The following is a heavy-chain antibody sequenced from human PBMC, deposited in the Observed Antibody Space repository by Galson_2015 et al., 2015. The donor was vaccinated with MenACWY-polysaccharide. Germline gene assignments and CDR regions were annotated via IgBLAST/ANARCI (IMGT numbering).Heavy chain of an antibody. CDR2: INAGNGDT. D-gene: IGHD3-16*02. J-gene: IGHJ4*02. Sequence: SVKVSCKASGYAFTNFATHWVRQAPGQGLEWMRWINAGNGDTKYSQKFQGRVTLIVDTSATTAYMQLSSLRPEDTALYYCARGYVRGSHRPDYWGQGTLVTVSS. CDR3: ARGYVRGSHRPDY. V-gene: IGHV1-3*01. CDR1: GYAFTNFA.